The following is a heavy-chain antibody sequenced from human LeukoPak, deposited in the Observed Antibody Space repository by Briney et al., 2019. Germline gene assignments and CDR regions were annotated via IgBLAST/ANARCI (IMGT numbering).Heavy chain of an antibody. D-gene: IGHD6-13*01. CDR2: IYSTGSS. CDR3: ARQIASAGTAGFDF. Sequence: SETLSLTCTVSGGSISSYYWSWIRQPAGKGLEWIGRIYSTGSSNYNPSLKSRVTMSVDTSKNQFSLRLRSVTAADTAVYYCARQIASAGTAGFDFWGQGALVTVSS. CDR1: GGSISSYY. J-gene: IGHJ4*02. V-gene: IGHV4-4*07.